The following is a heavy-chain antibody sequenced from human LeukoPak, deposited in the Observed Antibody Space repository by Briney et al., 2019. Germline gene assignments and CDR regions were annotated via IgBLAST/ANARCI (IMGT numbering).Heavy chain of an antibody. V-gene: IGHV3-48*03. D-gene: IGHD4-11*01. J-gene: IGHJ6*04. CDR3: ASLAPTVTTYTLYYYGMDV. CDR2: ISSSGSTI. Sequence: GGSLRLSCAASGFTFSSYEMNWVRQAPGKGLEWVSYISSSGSTIYYADSVKGRFTISRDNAKNSLYLQMNSLRAEDTAVYYCASLAPTVTTYTLYYYGMDVWGKGTTVTVSS. CDR1: GFTFSSYE.